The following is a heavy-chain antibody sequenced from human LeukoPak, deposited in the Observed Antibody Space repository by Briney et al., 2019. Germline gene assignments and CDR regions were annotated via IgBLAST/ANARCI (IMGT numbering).Heavy chain of an antibody. J-gene: IGHJ6*02. CDR2: ISYDGSNK. V-gene: IGHV3-30-3*02. Sequence: PGGSLRLSCAASGFTFSSYAMHWVRQAPGKGLEWVAVISYDGSNKYYAGSVKGRFTISRDNSKNTLYLQMNSLRAEDTAVYYCAKILTGTGPTMDVWGQGTTVTVSS. CDR1: GFTFSSYA. CDR3: AKILTGTGPTMDV. D-gene: IGHD1-20*01.